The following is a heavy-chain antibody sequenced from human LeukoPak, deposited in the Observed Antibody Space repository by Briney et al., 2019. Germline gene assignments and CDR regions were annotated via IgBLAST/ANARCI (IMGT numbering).Heavy chain of an antibody. CDR1: GYTFTGYY. CDR2: INPNSGGT. J-gene: IGHJ6*03. CDR3: ARSPIRGYYYMDV. Sequence: ASVKVSCKASGYTFTGYYMHWVRLAPGQGLEWMGWINPNSGGTNYAQKFQGRVTMTRDTSISTAYMELSRLRSDDTAVYYCARSPIRGYYYMDVWGKGTTVTVS. V-gene: IGHV1-2*02.